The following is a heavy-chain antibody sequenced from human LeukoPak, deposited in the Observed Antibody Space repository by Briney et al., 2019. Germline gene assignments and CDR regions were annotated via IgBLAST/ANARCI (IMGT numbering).Heavy chain of an antibody. CDR1: GFTFSAYE. D-gene: IGHD3-16*01. V-gene: IGHV3-48*03. J-gene: IGHJ4*02. CDR3: VSAYGGLLDY. CDR2: ICGSGDTI. Sequence: PGGTLRLSCAASGFTFSAYEMNWVRQAPGKGLEWLSYICGSGDTIYYAEPVKGRFTFSRGNAKNSLYPQMSSLRAEGTAVYYCVSAYGGLLDYWGQGTLVTASS.